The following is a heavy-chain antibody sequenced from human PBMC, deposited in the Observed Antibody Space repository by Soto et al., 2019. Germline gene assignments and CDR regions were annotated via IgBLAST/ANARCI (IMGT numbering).Heavy chain of an antibody. J-gene: IGHJ4*02. CDR1: GFTFSSYW. D-gene: IGHD2-2*01. Sequence: GGSLRLSCAASGFTFSSYWMSWVRQAPGKGLEWVANIKQDGSEKYYVDSVKGRFTISRDNAKNSLYPQMNSLRAEDTAMYYCARGLAVPAAYYFDYWGQGTLVTVSS. CDR3: ARGLAVPAAYYFDY. CDR2: IKQDGSEK. V-gene: IGHV3-7*03.